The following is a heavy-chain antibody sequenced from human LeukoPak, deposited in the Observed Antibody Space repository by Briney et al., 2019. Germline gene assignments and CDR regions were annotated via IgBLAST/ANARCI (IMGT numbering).Heavy chain of an antibody. CDR2: ISSSSSYI. CDR1: GFTFSSYS. CDR3: ARGRGYSYGTVDY. J-gene: IGHJ4*02. V-gene: IGHV3-21*01. Sequence: GGSLRLSCAASGFTFSSYSMNWVRQAPGKGLEWVSSISSSSSYIQYADSVKGRFTISRDNAKNSLYLQMNSLRAEDTAVYYCARGRGYSYGTVDYWGQGTLVTVSS. D-gene: IGHD5-18*01.